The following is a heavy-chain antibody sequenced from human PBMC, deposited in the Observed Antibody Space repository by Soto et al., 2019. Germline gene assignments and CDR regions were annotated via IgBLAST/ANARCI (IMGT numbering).Heavy chain of an antibody. CDR1: GGTFSSYA. CDR2: IIPIFGTA. J-gene: IGHJ5*02. D-gene: IGHD6-6*01. CDR3: ALVLSFKFEELFEP. V-gene: IGHV1-69*13. Sequence: GASVKVSCKASGGTFSSYAISWVRQAPGQGLEWMGGIIPIFGTANYAQKFQGRVTITADESTSTAYMELSSLRSEDTAVYYCALVLSFKFEELFEPWGQGTLVTVSS.